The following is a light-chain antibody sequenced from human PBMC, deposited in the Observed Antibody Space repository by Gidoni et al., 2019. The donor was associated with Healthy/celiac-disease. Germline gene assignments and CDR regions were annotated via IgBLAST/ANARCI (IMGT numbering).Light chain of an antibody. CDR2: DVS. CDR3: SSYTSSSIWV. CDR1: SSDVGGYND. J-gene: IGLJ3*02. V-gene: IGLV2-14*03. Sequence: QSALPQPASVSGSPGQSITTSCTGTSSDVGGYNDVSWYQQHPGKAPKLMIYDVSNRPSGVSNRFSGSKSGNTASLTISGLQAEDEADYYCSSYTSSSIWVFGGGTKLTVL.